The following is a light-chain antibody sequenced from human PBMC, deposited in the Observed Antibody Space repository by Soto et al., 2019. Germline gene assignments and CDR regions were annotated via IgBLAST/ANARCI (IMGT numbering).Light chain of an antibody. Sequence: EIVLTQSPGTLSLSPGERATLSCRASQSVSSSYLAWYQQKPGQAPRLLIYGASSRATGIPDRFSGSGSGTDFTLTINRLEPEDCAGYYCEQYDKSITFGGGTKVEIK. CDR3: EQYDKSIT. CDR2: GAS. V-gene: IGKV3-20*01. CDR1: QSVSSSY. J-gene: IGKJ4*01.